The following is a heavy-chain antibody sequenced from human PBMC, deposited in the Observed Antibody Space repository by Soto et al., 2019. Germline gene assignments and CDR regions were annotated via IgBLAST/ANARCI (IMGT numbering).Heavy chain of an antibody. D-gene: IGHD4-17*01. CDR3: AHEGYYGRGAIDS. V-gene: IGHV3-23*01. CDR2: ISTSDYST. Sequence: EVQLLESGGGLVQPGGSLRLSCTASGFTFSSYATTWVRQAPGKGLEWVSTISTSDYSTYYADSVKGRFTISRDNSKNTLYLHMDSLPAENTAVYYCAHEGYYGRGAIDSGGQGTLVTVSS. CDR1: GFTFSSYA. J-gene: IGHJ4*02.